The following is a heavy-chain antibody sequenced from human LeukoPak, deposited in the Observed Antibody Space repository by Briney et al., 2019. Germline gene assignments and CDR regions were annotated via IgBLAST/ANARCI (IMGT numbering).Heavy chain of an antibody. CDR1: GFTFSDYY. J-gene: IGHJ6*02. V-gene: IGHV3-11*06. Sequence: GGSLRLSCAASGFTFSDYYMSWIRQAPGKGLEWVSYISSSSSYTNYADSVKGRFTISRDNAKSSLYLQMNSLRAEDTAVYYCASGSGNSPYYYYGMDVWGQGTTVTVSS. CDR3: ASGSGNSPYYYYGMDV. D-gene: IGHD4-23*01. CDR2: ISSSSSYT.